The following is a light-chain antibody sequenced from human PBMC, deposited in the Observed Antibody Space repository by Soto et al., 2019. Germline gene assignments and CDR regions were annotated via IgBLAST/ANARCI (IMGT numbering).Light chain of an antibody. CDR3: TSYTSSSTLV. CDR1: SSDVGGYNY. J-gene: IGLJ2*01. Sequence: QSVLTQPAPVSGSPGQSITISCTGTSSDVGGYNYVSWYQQHPGKAPKLMIYEVSNRPSGVSNRFSGSKSGNTASLIISGLQAEDEADYYCTSYTSSSTLVFGGGTQLTVL. CDR2: EVS. V-gene: IGLV2-14*01.